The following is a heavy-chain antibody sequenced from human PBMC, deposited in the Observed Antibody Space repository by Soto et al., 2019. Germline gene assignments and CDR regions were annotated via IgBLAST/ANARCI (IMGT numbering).Heavy chain of an antibody. D-gene: IGHD2-15*01. CDR3: AHYVSASPAGWFDP. CDR1: GLSLSTSGEA. Sequence: QITLKESGPTLVKPTQTLTLTCSFSGLSLSTSGEAVGWIRQPPGKALEWLALIYWDDDKFFNPTLKTRLTITTDTSKNQVVLTLTTMDPVDTATYSFAHYVSASPAGWFDPWGQGVLVTVSS. CDR2: IYWDDDK. V-gene: IGHV2-5*02. J-gene: IGHJ5*02.